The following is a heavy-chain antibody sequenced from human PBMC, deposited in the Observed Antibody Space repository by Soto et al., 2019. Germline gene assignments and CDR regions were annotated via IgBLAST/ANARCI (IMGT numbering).Heavy chain of an antibody. CDR1: GFTFSTYG. J-gene: IGHJ4*02. Sequence: QVQLVESGGGVVQPGRSLRLSCAASGFTFSTYGMHWVRQAPGKGLEWVAVIWYDGSNKNYADSVKGRFTISRDNSKNTLYLQMNSLRAEDTAVYYCASGGYCSGGSCPYFDYWGQGTRVTVSS. D-gene: IGHD2-15*01. CDR3: ASGGYCSGGSCPYFDY. CDR2: IWYDGSNK. V-gene: IGHV3-33*01.